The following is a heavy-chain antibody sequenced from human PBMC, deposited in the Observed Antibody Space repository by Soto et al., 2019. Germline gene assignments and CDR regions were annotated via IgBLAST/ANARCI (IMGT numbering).Heavy chain of an antibody. J-gene: IGHJ4*02. CDR1: GGSLNNYW. D-gene: IGHD5-18*01. CDR2: VYSSGTT. CDR3: ARDIVSYGYGEGY. V-gene: IGHV4-4*07. Sequence: PSETLSLTCSVSGGSLNNYWWSWIRQPAGKGLEWIGRVYSSGTTDYNPSLNSRATMSVETYKNKFSLKLSSVTAADTAVYYCARDIVSYGYGEGYWGQGIQVTLSS.